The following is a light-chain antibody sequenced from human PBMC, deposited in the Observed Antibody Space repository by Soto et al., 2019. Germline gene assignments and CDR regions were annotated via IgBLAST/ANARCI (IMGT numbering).Light chain of an antibody. CDR3: SSYTSSTNYV. CDR1: SSDIGAYNY. V-gene: IGLV2-14*01. J-gene: IGLJ1*01. CDR2: EVS. Sequence: QSALTQPASLSGSPGQSITISCTGTSSDIGAYNYVSWYQQHPGKAPKLIIYEVSYRPSGISNRFSGSKSGNTASLTISGLQAEDEADYYCSSYTSSTNYVFGTGTKVTVL.